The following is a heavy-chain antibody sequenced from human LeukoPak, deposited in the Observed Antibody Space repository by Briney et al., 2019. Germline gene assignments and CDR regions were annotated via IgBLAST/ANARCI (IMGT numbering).Heavy chain of an antibody. D-gene: IGHD6-13*01. CDR1: GFTFSSYW. Sequence: GGSLRLSCAASGFTFSSYWMHWVRQAPGKGLVWVSGIRSDGSGTRYADSVKGRFSISRDNAKNSLYLQMNSLRAEDTAVYYCARVPYSSSWLASDAFDIWGQGTMVTVPS. CDR2: IRSDGSGT. V-gene: IGHV3-74*01. CDR3: ARVPYSSSWLASDAFDI. J-gene: IGHJ3*02.